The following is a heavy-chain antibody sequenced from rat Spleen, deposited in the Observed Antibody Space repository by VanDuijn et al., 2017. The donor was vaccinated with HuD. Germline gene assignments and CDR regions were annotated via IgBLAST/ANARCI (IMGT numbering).Heavy chain of an antibody. Sequence: EVQLVESGGGFVLPGRSLKLSCAASGFTFSNYYMAWVRQAPTKGLDWVASIINDGGSTYYRASVKGRFTFSRDNAKSTLYLQMDSLRSEDTATYYCARRHTTGLHWFAYWGQGVMVTVSS. CDR3: ARRHTTGLHWFAY. CDR2: IINDGGST. D-gene: IGHD1-7*01. V-gene: IGHV5-25*01. J-gene: IGHJ2*01. CDR1: GFTFSNYY.